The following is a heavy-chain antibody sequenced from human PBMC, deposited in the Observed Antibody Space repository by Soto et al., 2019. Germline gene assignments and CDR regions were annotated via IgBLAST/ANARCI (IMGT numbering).Heavy chain of an antibody. V-gene: IGHV3-30-3*01. CDR1: GFTFSSYA. D-gene: IGHD6-19*01. Sequence: PGGSLRLSCAASGFTFSSYAMHWVRQAPGKGLEWVAVISYDGSNKYYADSVKGRFTISRDNSKNTLYLQMNSLRAEDTAVYYCAREGWYDAFDIWGQGTMVTVSS. CDR2: ISYDGSNK. CDR3: AREGWYDAFDI. J-gene: IGHJ3*02.